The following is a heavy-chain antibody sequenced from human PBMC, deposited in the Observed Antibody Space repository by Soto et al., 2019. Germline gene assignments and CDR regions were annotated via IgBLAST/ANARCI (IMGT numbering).Heavy chain of an antibody. CDR3: ARADKGLRLGELSPRRGAFDI. Sequence: SETLSLTCTVSGGSISSGGYYWSWIRQHPGKGLEWIGYIYYSGSTYYNPSLKSRVTISVDTSKNQFSLKLSSVTAADTAVYYCARADKGLRLGELSPRRGAFDIWGQGTMVTVSS. D-gene: IGHD3-16*02. CDR2: IYYSGST. CDR1: GGSISSGGYY. J-gene: IGHJ3*02. V-gene: IGHV4-31*03.